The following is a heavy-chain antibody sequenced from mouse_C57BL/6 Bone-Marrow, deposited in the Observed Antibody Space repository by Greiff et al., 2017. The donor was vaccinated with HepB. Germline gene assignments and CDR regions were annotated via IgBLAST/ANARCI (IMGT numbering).Heavy chain of an antibody. V-gene: IGHV3-6*01. CDR3: ARAPITTVPSWFAY. J-gene: IGHJ3*01. CDR2: ISYDGSN. Sequence: ESGPGLVKPSQSLSLTCSVTGYSITSGYYWNWIRQFPGNKLEWMGYISYDGSNNYNPSLKNRISITRDTSKNQFFLKLNSVTTEDTATYYCARAPITTVPSWFAYWGQGTLVTVSA. D-gene: IGHD1-1*01. CDR1: GYSITSGYY.